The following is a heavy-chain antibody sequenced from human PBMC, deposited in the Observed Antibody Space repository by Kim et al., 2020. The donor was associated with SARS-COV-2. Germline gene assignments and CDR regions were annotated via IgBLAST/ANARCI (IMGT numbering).Heavy chain of an antibody. Sequence: SVKVSCKASGGTFSSYAISWVRQAPGQGLEWMGGIIPIFGTANYAQKFQGRVTITADESTSTAYMELSSLRSEDTAVYYCASGRIAAAGTVAFDIWGQGTMVTVSS. V-gene: IGHV1-69*13. CDR1: GGTFSSYA. CDR3: ASGRIAAAGTVAFDI. J-gene: IGHJ3*02. D-gene: IGHD6-13*01. CDR2: IIPIFGTA.